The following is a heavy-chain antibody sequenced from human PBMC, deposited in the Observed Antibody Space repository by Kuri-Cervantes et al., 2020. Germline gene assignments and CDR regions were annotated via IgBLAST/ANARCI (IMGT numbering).Heavy chain of an antibody. CDR1: GVXISSSSYY. CDR3: ARDGXXGGIMDV. CDR2: XXYSGST. J-gene: IGHJ6*03. V-gene: IGHV4-39*07. Sequence: GSLRXXCTVSGVXISSSSYYWGWIRQPPGXGLEWTGSXXYSGSTYYXPSLMXRVTISVDTSKNQFSLKLSSVTAADPXXYYCARDGXXGGIMDVWGKGTTVTVSS.